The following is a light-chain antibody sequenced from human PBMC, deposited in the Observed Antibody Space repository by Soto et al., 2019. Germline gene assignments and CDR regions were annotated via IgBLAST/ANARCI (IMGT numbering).Light chain of an antibody. Sequence: DIVMTRSPDSLTVSLGERATINCKSSQSVLFSSINKNYLAWYQQKPGQPPKLLIYWSSTRQSGVPDRFSGSGSGTDFTLTISSLQAEDVAVYYGQHYYSTPLTFGGGTKVEIK. CDR1: QSVLFSSINKNY. CDR2: WSS. CDR3: QHYYSTPLT. V-gene: IGKV4-1*01. J-gene: IGKJ4*01.